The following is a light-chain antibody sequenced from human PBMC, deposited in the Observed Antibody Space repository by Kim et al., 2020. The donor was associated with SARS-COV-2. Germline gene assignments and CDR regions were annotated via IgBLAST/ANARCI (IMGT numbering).Light chain of an antibody. V-gene: IGLV3-1*01. CDR1: KLGDKY. CDR2: EHS. Sequence: SYELTQPPSVSVSPGQTASITCSGDKLGDKYACWYQQKPGQSPVLVIYEHSKRPSGITERFSGSNSGNTATLTISGTQAIDEADYYCQAWDSSNWVFGGGNQLTVL. CDR3: QAWDSSNWV. J-gene: IGLJ3*02.